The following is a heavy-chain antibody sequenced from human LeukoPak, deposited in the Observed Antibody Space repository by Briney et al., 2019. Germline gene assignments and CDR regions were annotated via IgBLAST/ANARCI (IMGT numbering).Heavy chain of an antibody. Sequence: SETLSLTCTVSGGSISSYYWSWIRQPPGKGLEWIGYIYYSGSTNYNPSLKSRVTISVDTSKNQFSLKLSSVTAADTAVYYCARRRIRWFDPWGQGTLVTVSS. CDR1: GGSISSYY. CDR2: IYYSGST. V-gene: IGHV4-59*08. J-gene: IGHJ5*02. CDR3: ARRRIRWFDP. D-gene: IGHD2-15*01.